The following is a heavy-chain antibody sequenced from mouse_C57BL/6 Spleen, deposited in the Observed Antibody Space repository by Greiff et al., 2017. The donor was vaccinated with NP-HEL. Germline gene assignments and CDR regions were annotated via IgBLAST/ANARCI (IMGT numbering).Heavy chain of an antibody. J-gene: IGHJ4*01. Sequence: DVMLVESGEGLVKPGGSLKLSCAASGFTFSSYAMSWVRQTPEKRLEWVAYISSGGDYIYYADTVKGRFTISRDNARNTLYLQMSSLKSEDTAMYYCTREGYGSLYYYAMDYWGQGTSVTVSS. V-gene: IGHV5-9-1*02. CDR2: ISSGGDYI. CDR3: TREGYGSLYYYAMDY. CDR1: GFTFSSYA. D-gene: IGHD1-1*01.